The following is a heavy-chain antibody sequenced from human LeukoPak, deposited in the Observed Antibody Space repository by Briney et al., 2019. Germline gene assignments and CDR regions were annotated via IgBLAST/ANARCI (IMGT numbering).Heavy chain of an antibody. CDR2: ISGDGVST. Sequence: GGSLRLSCAASGFMFDDSAMHWVRQAPGKGLEWVSLISGDGVSTFCADSVKGRFTISRDNSKNSLSLQMDSLTTEDTALYYCAKEGYSHTSNYFDNWGQGILVTVSS. CDR1: GFMFDDSA. D-gene: IGHD2-15*01. J-gene: IGHJ4*02. V-gene: IGHV3-43*02. CDR3: AKEGYSHTSNYFDN.